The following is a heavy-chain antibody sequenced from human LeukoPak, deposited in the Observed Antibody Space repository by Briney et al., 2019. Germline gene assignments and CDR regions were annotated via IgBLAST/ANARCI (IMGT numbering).Heavy chain of an antibody. Sequence: PSETLSLTCAVYGGSFSGYYWSWIRQPPGKGLEWIGEINHSGSTNYNPPLKSRVTISVDTSKNQFSLKLSSVTAADTAVYYCARGFSSNSFDYWGQGTLVTVSS. CDR2: INHSGST. CDR3: ARGFSSNSFDY. J-gene: IGHJ4*02. D-gene: IGHD6-6*01. CDR1: GGSFSGYY. V-gene: IGHV4-34*01.